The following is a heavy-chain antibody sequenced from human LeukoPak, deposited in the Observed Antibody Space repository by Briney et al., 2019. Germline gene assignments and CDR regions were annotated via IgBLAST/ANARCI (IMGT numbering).Heavy chain of an antibody. V-gene: IGHV1-46*01. CDR2: INPSGGST. D-gene: IGHD1-26*01. CDR3: ARDFGGSPMTDAFDI. CDR1: GYTFTSYY. J-gene: IGHJ3*02. Sequence: GASVKVSCKASGYTFTSYYMHWVRQAPGQGLEWMGIINPSGGSTSYAQKFQGRVTMTRDMSTSTVYMELSSLRSEDTAVYYCARDFGGSPMTDAFDIWGQGTMVTVSS.